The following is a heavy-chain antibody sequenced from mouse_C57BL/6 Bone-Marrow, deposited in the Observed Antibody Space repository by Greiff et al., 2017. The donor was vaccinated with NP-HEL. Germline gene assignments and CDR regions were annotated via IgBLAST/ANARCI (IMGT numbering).Heavy chain of an antibody. CDR3: AREGLQLMDY. CDR1: GYTFTSYG. D-gene: IGHD4-1*02. J-gene: IGHJ4*01. CDR2: IYPRSGNT. Sequence: VMLVESGAELARPGASVKLSCKASGYTFTSYGISWVKQRTGQGLEWIGEIYPRSGNTYYNEKFKGKATLTADKSSSTAYMELRSLTSEDSAVYFCAREGLQLMDYWGQGTSVTVSS. V-gene: IGHV1-81*01.